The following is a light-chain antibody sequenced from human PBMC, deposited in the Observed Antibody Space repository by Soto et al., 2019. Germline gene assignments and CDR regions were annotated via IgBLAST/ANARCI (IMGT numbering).Light chain of an antibody. J-gene: IGKJ5*01. CDR3: QQFDDSVT. Sequence: EIVLTQSPGTLSLSPGERATLSCRASQSVSSNYLAWYQHKPGQAPRLLMYGASDRATGTPGRFSGSGSGTDFTLTISGLEPEDSAVYYCQQFDDSVTFGQGTRLEIK. CDR2: GAS. CDR1: QSVSSNY. V-gene: IGKV3-20*01.